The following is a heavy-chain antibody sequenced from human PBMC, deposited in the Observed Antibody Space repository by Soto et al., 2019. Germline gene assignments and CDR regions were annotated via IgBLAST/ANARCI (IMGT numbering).Heavy chain of an antibody. D-gene: IGHD1-1*01. Sequence: QIHLVQSGAEVKKPGASVKVSCKGSGYGFTTYGITWVRQAPGQGLEWMAWISAHNGNTNYAQKLQGSVTVTRDTSTSTAYMELRSLRSDDTAVYYCAGGRYGDYWGQGALVTVSS. CDR1: GYGFTTYG. J-gene: IGHJ4*02. V-gene: IGHV1-18*01. CDR2: ISAHNGNT. CDR3: AGGRYGDY.